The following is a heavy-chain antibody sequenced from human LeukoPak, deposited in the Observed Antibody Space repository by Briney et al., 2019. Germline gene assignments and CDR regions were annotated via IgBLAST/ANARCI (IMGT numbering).Heavy chain of an antibody. CDR3: AKDMVGVTQTFYYFDY. CDR2: ISWNSGSI. Sequence: GGSLRLSCAASGFTFSSYSMTWVRQAPGKGLEWVSGISWNSGSIGYADSVKGRFTISRDNAKNSLYLQMNSLRAEDTALYYCAKDMVGVTQTFYYFDYWGQGTLVTVSS. D-gene: IGHD2-15*01. J-gene: IGHJ4*02. CDR1: GFTFSSYS. V-gene: IGHV3-9*01.